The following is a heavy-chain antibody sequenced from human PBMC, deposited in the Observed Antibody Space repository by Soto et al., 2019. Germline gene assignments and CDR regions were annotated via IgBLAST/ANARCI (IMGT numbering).Heavy chain of an antibody. CDR3: ARPQIAATMNWYVDL. CDR1: GGSISGSSYY. CDR2: IYYSGST. J-gene: IGHJ2*01. V-gene: IGHV4-39*01. Sequence: SETLSLACPVSGGSISGSSYYWGWIRQPPGKGLEWIGSIYYSGSTYYNPSLKSRVTISVDTSNNQFSLKLSSVAAADTAVYYCARPQIAATMNWYVDLWGRGALVTVSS. D-gene: IGHD6-6*01.